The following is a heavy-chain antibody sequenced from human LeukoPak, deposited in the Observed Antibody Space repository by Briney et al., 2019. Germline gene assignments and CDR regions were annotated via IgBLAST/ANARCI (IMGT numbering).Heavy chain of an antibody. D-gene: IGHD2-15*01. V-gene: IGHV3-30*02. CDR2: IRYDESSK. Sequence: AGGSLRLSCVASGFSFSSYGMHWVRQAPGRGLEWVAFIRYDESSKNYADSVKGRFTISRDNSKNTLYLQMNSLRAEDTAVYYCAKRSTQGWYLFDYWGQGTLVTVSS. CDR3: AKRSTQGWYLFDY. CDR1: GFSFSSYG. J-gene: IGHJ4*02.